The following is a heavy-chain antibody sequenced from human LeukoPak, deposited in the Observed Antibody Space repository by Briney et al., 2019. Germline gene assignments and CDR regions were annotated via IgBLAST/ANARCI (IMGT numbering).Heavy chain of an antibody. CDR2: INPSGGST. Sequence: ASVKVSCKASGYTFTSYYMHWVRQAPGQGLGWTGIINPSGGSTSYAQKFQGRVTMTRDTSTSIVYMELSSLRSDDTAVYYCARGPTFYLEVHDYWGQGTLVTVSS. CDR1: GYTFTSYY. D-gene: IGHD2/OR15-2a*01. V-gene: IGHV1-46*01. CDR3: ARGPTFYLEVHDY. J-gene: IGHJ4*02.